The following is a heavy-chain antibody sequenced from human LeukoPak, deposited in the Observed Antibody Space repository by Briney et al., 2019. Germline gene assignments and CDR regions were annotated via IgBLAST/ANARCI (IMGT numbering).Heavy chain of an antibody. D-gene: IGHD6-6*01. CDR3: ANDFTSSSFRGAYYFDY. Sequence: GGSLRLSCAASGFTFSSYAMSWVRQPPGKGLEWVAGISGSGGSTYYADSVKGRFTISRDNCKNTLYLHMNTLSAADTAVYYCANDFTSSSFRGAYYFDYWGQGTLVTVSS. CDR1: GFTFSSYA. J-gene: IGHJ4*02. CDR2: ISGSGGST. V-gene: IGHV3-23*01.